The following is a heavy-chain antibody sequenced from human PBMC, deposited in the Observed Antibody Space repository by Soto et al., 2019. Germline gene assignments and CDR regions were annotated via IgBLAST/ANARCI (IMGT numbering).Heavy chain of an antibody. J-gene: IGHJ4*02. CDR3: ARAWGPYYDFWSGYYNGNCEY. D-gene: IGHD3-3*01. CDR2: INTAGSTK. V-gene: IGHV3-48*03. Sequence: GWSLRLSCAASGFTFSNFEMHLVRQAPGKGLEWVSYINTAGSTKYYAESVKGRFTISRDNARNSLFLQMNSLRAEDTAVYYCARAWGPYYDFWSGYYNGNCEYWGEGTLVTVSS. CDR1: GFTFSNFE.